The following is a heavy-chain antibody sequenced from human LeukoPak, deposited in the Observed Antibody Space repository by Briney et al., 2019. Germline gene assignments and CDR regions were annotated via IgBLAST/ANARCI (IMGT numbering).Heavy chain of an antibody. V-gene: IGHV4-4*07. CDR1: SGSISNYD. D-gene: IGHD3-9*01. J-gene: IGHJ4*02. CDR3: ARGGYDILTGYTYYFDY. Sequence: SETLSLTCTVSSGSISNYDWSWIRQPAGKGLEWIGRIYTSGSTNYNPSLKSRVTMSVDTSKNQFSLKLSSVTAADTAVYYCARGGYDILTGYTYYFDYWGQGTLVTVSS. CDR2: IYTSGST.